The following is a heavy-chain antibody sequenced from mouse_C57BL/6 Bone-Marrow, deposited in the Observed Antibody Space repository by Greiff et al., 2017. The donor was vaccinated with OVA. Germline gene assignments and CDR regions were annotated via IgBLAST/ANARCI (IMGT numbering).Heavy chain of an antibody. Sequence: EVKLMESGGGLVKPGGSLKLSCAASGFTFSSYTMSWVRQTPEKRLEWVATISGGGGNTYCPDSVKGRFTISRDNAKNTLYLQMSSLRSEDTALYYCARRITTVEYFDVWGTGTTVTVSS. D-gene: IGHD1-1*01. CDR2: ISGGGGNT. CDR3: ARRITTVEYFDV. J-gene: IGHJ1*03. V-gene: IGHV5-9*01. CDR1: GFTFSSYT.